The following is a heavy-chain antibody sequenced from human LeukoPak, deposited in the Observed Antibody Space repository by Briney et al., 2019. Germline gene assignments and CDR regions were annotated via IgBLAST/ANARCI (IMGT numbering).Heavy chain of an antibody. CDR2: ILPMLGIG. Sequence: SVKVSCKASGGSLSSEAINSGRQSPGQRVEGMGRILPMLGIGNAAQKFQGRVTITADKSTSTAYMELTSLRSEDTAVSYCARGEVATRSGWDAAKWGQGTLVIVSS. V-gene: IGHV1-69*04. J-gene: IGHJ4*02. D-gene: IGHD5-12*01. CDR3: ARGEVATRSGWDAAK. CDR1: GGSLSSEA.